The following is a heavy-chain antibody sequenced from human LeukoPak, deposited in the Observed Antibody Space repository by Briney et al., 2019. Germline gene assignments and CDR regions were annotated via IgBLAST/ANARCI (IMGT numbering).Heavy chain of an antibody. CDR2: ISSSGSTI. V-gene: IGHV3-48*03. J-gene: IGHJ4*02. CDR1: GFPFSSYE. CDR3: ARDAYGSGFGDYFDY. Sequence: GSLRLSFAASGFPFSSYEMNWVRQAPGKGLGGVSYISSSGSTIYYADSVKGRFTISRDNAKNSLYLQMNSLRVEDTAVYYCARDAYGSGFGDYFDYWGQGTLVTVSS. D-gene: IGHD3-10*01.